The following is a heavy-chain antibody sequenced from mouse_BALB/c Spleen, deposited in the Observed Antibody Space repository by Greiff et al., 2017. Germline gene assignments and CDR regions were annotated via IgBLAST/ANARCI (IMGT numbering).Heavy chain of an antibody. CDR2: IWGDGST. CDR1: GFSLTGYG. J-gene: IGHJ4*01. CDR3: ARDQGVRQKNYAMDY. D-gene: IGHD2-14*01. V-gene: IGHV2-6-7*01. Sequence: QVQLKESGPGLVAPSQSLSITCTVSGFSLTGYGVNWVRQPPGKGLEWLGMIWGDGSTDYNSALKSRLSISKDNSKSQVFLKMNSLQTDDTARYYCARDQGVRQKNYAMDYWGQGTSVTVSS.